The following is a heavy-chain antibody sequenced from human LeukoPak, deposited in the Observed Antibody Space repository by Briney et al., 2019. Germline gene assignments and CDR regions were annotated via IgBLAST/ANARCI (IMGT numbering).Heavy chain of an antibody. CDR2: ISSSGTDI. J-gene: IGHJ4*02. V-gene: IGHV3-11*01. D-gene: IGHD1-26*01. Sequence: GGSLRLSRAASGFSFSDYYMSWIRQAPGKGLEWLSYISSSGTDIFYVDSVRGRFTISRDNAGNSLYLQMDRLRAEDTAVYYCASSGSYRFDYWGQGTLVTVSS. CDR1: GFSFSDYY. CDR3: ASSGSYRFDY.